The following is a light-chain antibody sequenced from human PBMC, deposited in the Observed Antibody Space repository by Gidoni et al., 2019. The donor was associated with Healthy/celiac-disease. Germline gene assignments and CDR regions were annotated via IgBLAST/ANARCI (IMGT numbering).Light chain of an antibody. V-gene: IGKV3-11*01. CDR2: DAS. Sequence: IVLTQSPATLSLSPGERATLSCRASQSVSSYLAWYQQKPGQAPRLLIYDASNRATGIPARFSGSGSGTDFTLTISSLEPEDFAVYYCQQRSNWPPYTFXXXTKLEIK. J-gene: IGKJ2*01. CDR1: QSVSSY. CDR3: QQRSNWPPYT.